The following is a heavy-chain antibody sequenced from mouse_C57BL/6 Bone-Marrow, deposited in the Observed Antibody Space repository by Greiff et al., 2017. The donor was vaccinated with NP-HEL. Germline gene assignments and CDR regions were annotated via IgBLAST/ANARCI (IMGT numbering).Heavy chain of an antibody. CDR3: AMVYYYGSSLAWFAY. Sequence: QVQLQQPGAELVMPGASVKLSCKASGYTFNSYWMHWVKQRPGQGLEWIGEIDPSDSYTNYNQKFKGKSTLTVDKSSSTAYMQLSSLTSEDSAVYYCAMVYYYGSSLAWFAYWGQGTLVTVSA. D-gene: IGHD1-1*01. CDR1: GYTFNSYW. J-gene: IGHJ3*01. CDR2: IDPSDSYT. V-gene: IGHV1-69*01.